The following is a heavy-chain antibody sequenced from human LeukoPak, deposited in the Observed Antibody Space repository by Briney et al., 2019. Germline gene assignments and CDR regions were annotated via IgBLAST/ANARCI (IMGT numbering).Heavy chain of an antibody. CDR1: GYTFTSYY. CDR3: EAVATITESKYYFDY. V-gene: IGHV1-46*01. J-gene: IGHJ4*02. D-gene: IGHD5-12*01. Sequence: GASVKVSCKASGYTFTSYYMHWVRQAPGQGLEWMGIINPSGGSTSYAQKFQGRVTMTRDTSTSTVYMELSSLRSEDTAVYYCEAVATITESKYYFDYGGQGTLVPVSS. CDR2: INPSGGST.